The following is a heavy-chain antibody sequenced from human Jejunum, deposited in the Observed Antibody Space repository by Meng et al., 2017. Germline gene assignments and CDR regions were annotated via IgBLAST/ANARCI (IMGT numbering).Heavy chain of an antibody. CDR2: IRTTAGDATP. D-gene: IGHD5-12*01. J-gene: IGHJ4*01. Sequence: GGSLRLSCTASGLTFGDCALSWFRQAPGKGLEWIGFIRTTAGDATPQYAASVQGRFTISRDDSKSVAYLQMNGLKTEDTAVYYCARAGNGYDYFLDYWGHGKLVNVAS. V-gene: IGHV3-49*03. CDR3: ARAGNGYDYFLDY. CDR1: GLTFGDCA.